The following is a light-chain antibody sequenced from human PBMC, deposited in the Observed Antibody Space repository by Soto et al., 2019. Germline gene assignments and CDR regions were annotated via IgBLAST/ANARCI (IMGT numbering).Light chain of an antibody. CDR1: SSDVGSYNL. J-gene: IGLJ1*01. CDR2: EGS. V-gene: IGLV2-23*01. Sequence: LTQPASVSGSPRQSITISCTGTSSDVGSYNLVSWYQQHPGKAPKLMIYEGSKRPSGVSNRFSGSKSGNTASLTISGLQAEDEADYYCCSYAGSSTFYVFGTGTKVTVL. CDR3: CSYAGSSTFYV.